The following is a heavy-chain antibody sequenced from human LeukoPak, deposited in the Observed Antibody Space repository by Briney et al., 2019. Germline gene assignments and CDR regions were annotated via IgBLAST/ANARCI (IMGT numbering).Heavy chain of an antibody. J-gene: IGHJ4*02. CDR2: ISWNSDSI. D-gene: IGHD3-16*01. Sequence: GGSLRLSCAASGFTFDDYAMHWVRQAPGKGLEWLSGISWNSDSIAYADSVTGRFTISRDNAKNSLYLQMNSLRAEDTALYYCAKGDDYDYVVKGNYFDYWGQGTLVTVSS. CDR3: AKGDDYDYVVKGNYFDY. CDR1: GFTFDDYA. V-gene: IGHV3-9*01.